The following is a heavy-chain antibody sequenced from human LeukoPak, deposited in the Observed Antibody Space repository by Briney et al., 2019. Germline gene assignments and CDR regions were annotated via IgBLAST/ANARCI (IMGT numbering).Heavy chain of an antibody. CDR3: ARTRATVTTGPDH. Sequence: GESLKISCKGSGYLFSGYRIGWVRQMPGKGLEWMGIIYPGDSDTRYSPSFQGQVTISVDKSISTAYLQWNSLKASDTATYFCARTRATVTTGPDHWGQGTLVTVSS. CDR2: IYPGDSDT. D-gene: IGHD4-17*01. J-gene: IGHJ5*02. CDR1: GYLFSGYR. V-gene: IGHV5-51*01.